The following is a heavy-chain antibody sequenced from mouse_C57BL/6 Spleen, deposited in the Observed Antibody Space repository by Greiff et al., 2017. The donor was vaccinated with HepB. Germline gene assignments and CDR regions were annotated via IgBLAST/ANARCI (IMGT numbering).Heavy chain of an antibody. Sequence: VQLQQSGPELVKPGASVKISCKASGYAFSSSWMNWVKQRPGQGLEWIGRIYPGDGDTNYNGKFKGKATLTADKSSSTAYMQLSSLTSEDAAVYFCAREVTLDYWGQGTTLTVSS. CDR3: AREVTLDY. CDR2: IYPGDGDT. CDR1: GYAFSSSW. D-gene: IGHD2-2*01. V-gene: IGHV1-82*01. J-gene: IGHJ2*01.